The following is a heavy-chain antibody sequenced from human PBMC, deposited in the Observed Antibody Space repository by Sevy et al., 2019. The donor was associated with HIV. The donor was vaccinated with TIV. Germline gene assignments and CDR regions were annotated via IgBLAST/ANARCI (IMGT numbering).Heavy chain of an antibody. CDR2: IYTSGST. CDR3: ARGGDTAMATEYYYCYGMEV. Sequence: SETLSLTCTVSGGSISSGSYYWSWIRQPAGKGLEWIGRIYTSGSTNYNPSLKSRVTMSVDTSKNQFYLRLSSVTAADTAVYYCARGGDTAMATEYYYCYGMEVWGQGTTVTVSS. CDR1: GGSISSGSYY. D-gene: IGHD5-18*01. V-gene: IGHV4-61*02. J-gene: IGHJ6*02.